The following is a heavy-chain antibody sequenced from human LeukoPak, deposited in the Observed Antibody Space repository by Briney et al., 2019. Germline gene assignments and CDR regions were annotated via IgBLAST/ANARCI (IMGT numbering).Heavy chain of an antibody. Sequence: GGSLRLSCAASGFTFSDYYMSWIRQAPGKGLEWVSYISISGSTVYYADSVKGRFTISRDNAKNSLYMQMNSLRAEDTAVYYCAREGTNWDFDYWGQGTLVTVSS. CDR3: AREGTNWDFDY. D-gene: IGHD7-27*01. CDR1: GFTFSDYY. V-gene: IGHV3-11*04. J-gene: IGHJ4*02. CDR2: ISISGSTV.